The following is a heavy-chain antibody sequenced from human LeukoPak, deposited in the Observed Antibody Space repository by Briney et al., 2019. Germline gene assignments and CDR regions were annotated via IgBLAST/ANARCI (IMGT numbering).Heavy chain of an antibody. Sequence: GESLKISCKGSGYSFTSYWISWVRQMPGKGLEWMGRIDPSDSCTNYSPSFQGHVTISADKSISTAHLQWSSLKASDTAMYYCARRFGYCSSTSCYSGFDYWGQGTLVTVSS. V-gene: IGHV5-10-1*01. CDR2: IDPSDSCT. CDR1: GYSFTSYW. J-gene: IGHJ4*02. CDR3: ARRFGYCSSTSCYSGFDY. D-gene: IGHD2-2*01.